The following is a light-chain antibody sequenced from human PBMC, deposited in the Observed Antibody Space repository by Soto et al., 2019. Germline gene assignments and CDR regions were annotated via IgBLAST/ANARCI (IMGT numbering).Light chain of an antibody. Sequence: DIQMTQSPSSLSASVGDRVTITCRASQTIDNNLNWYPQKPGKAPRLLIYVAFSLQSGVPSRFSGSGSGTDFTLTISSLQPDDFATYFCQQSFSIPYTFGQGTILEIK. CDR1: QTIDNN. J-gene: IGKJ2*01. CDR3: QQSFSIPYT. CDR2: VAF. V-gene: IGKV1-39*01.